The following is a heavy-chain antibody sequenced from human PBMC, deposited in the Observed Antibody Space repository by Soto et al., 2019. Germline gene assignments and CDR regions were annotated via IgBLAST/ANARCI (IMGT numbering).Heavy chain of an antibody. V-gene: IGHV1-69*01. Sequence: QVQLVQSGAEVKKPGSSVKVSCKASGGTFSSYAISWVRQAPGQELEWMGGIIPIFGTANYAQKFQGRVTITADESTSTAYMELSSLRSEDTAVYYCATPDGAGEPGAFDYWGQGTLVTVSS. CDR2: IIPIFGTA. J-gene: IGHJ4*02. CDR3: ATPDGAGEPGAFDY. D-gene: IGHD7-27*01. CDR1: GGTFSSYA.